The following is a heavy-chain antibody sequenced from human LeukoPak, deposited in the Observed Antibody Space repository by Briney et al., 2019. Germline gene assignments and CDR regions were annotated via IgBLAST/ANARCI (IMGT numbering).Heavy chain of an antibody. Sequence: GGSLRLSCGASGFTFSDRYMDWVRQAPGKGLEWVGRTRNKADSYITEYAASVKGRFTISRDNSKNSLYLQMNSLKTEDTAVYYCARDFDYGDGFDYWGQGTLVTVSS. CDR2: TRNKADSYIT. D-gene: IGHD4-17*01. J-gene: IGHJ4*02. CDR3: ARDFDYGDGFDY. V-gene: IGHV3-72*01. CDR1: GFTFSDRY.